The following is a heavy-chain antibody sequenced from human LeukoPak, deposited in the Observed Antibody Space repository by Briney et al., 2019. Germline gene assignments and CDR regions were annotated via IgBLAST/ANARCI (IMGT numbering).Heavy chain of an antibody. J-gene: IGHJ4*02. CDR3: ARDQYYDVSTYYEIDY. Sequence: SETLSLTCPVSGGSINSSDYYWGWIRQPPGKGLEWIGSASYSGNTYYNPSLKSRVTILVDTSKNQFSLKMTSVTAADTAVYYCARDQYYDVSTYYEIDYWGQGTLVTVSS. CDR2: ASYSGNT. V-gene: IGHV4-39*07. CDR1: GGSINSSDYY. D-gene: IGHD3-22*01.